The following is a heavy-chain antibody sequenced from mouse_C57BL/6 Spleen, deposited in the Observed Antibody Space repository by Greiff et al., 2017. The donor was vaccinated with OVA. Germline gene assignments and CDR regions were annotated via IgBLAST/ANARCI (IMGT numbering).Heavy chain of an antibody. Sequence: QVQLQQSEPELVKPGASVKISCKASGYAFSSSWMNWVKQRPGKGLEWIGRIYPGDGDTNYNGKFKGQSTLTADKASSTAYMQLSSLTSEYTAVYYCARYDYYPCRYFDVWGKGTTVTVSS. CDR2: IYPGDGDT. V-gene: IGHV1-82*01. D-gene: IGHD2-4*01. CDR1: GYAFSSSW. CDR3: ARYDYYPCRYFDV. J-gene: IGHJ1*03.